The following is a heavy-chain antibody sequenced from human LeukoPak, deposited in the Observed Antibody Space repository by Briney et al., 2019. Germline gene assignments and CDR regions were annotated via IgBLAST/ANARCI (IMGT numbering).Heavy chain of an antibody. CDR3: ATGVVPAAMPDY. CDR1: GYTLAELS. D-gene: IGHD2-2*01. CDR2: FDPEDGET. J-gene: IGHJ4*02. Sequence: GASVKVSFKVSGYTLAELSMHWVRQAPGKGLEWMGGFDPEDGETIYAQKFQGRVTMTEDTSTDTAYMELSSLRSEDTAVYYCATGVVPAAMPDYWGQGTLVTVSS. V-gene: IGHV1-24*01.